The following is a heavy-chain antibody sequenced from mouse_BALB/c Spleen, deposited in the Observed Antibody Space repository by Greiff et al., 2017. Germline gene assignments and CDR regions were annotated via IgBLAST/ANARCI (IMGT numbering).Heavy chain of an antibody. Sequence: EVKVEESGGGLVQPGGSMKLSCVASGFTFSSYWMSWVRQSPEKGLEWVAEIRLKSDNYATHYAESVKGKFTISRDDSKSRLYLQMNSLRAEDTGIYYCTRGGAWFAYWGQGTLVTVSA. V-gene: IGHV6-6*02. CDR1: GFTFSSYW. D-gene: IGHD1-1*02. CDR3: TRGGAWFAY. CDR2: IRLKSDNYAT. J-gene: IGHJ3*01.